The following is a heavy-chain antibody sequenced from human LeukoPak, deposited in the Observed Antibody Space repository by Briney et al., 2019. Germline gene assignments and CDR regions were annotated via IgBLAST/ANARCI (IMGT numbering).Heavy chain of an antibody. Sequence: GGSLRLSCVASAFTFSTYTMNWVRQAPGKGLEWVSSISSSSSYIYYADSVKGRFTISRDNAKNSLFLQMNSLRAEDTAVYYCARKVLSGSRYFDYWGQGTLVTVSS. D-gene: IGHD1-26*01. CDR1: AFTFSTYT. J-gene: IGHJ4*02. CDR3: ARKVLSGSRYFDY. CDR2: ISSSSSYI. V-gene: IGHV3-21*01.